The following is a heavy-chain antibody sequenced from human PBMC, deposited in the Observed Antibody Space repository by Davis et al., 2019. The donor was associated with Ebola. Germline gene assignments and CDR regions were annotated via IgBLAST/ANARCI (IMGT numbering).Heavy chain of an antibody. Sequence: MPSETLSLTCAVYGGSFSGYYWSWIRQPPGKGLEWIGEINHSGSTNYNPSLKSRVTISGDTSRNQFSLKLSSVTAADTAVYYCARVANYGDYFDYWGLGTLVTVSS. V-gene: IGHV4-34*01. CDR1: GGSFSGYY. J-gene: IGHJ4*02. D-gene: IGHD4/OR15-4a*01. CDR2: INHSGST. CDR3: ARVANYGDYFDY.